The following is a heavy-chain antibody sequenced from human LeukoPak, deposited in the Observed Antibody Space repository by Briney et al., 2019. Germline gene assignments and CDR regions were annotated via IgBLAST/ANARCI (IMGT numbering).Heavy chain of an antibody. CDR1: GGSFSGYY. J-gene: IGHJ4*02. CDR2: INYSGST. V-gene: IGHV4-34*01. D-gene: IGHD3-10*01. CDR3: ARHRTYYYGSGPYYFDY. Sequence: SETLSLTCAVYGGSFSGYYWSWIRQPPGMGLEWIGEINYSGSTNYNPSLKSRGTMSVDTSKNQFSLELSSVTAADTAVYYCARHRTYYYGSGPYYFDYWGQGTLVTVSS.